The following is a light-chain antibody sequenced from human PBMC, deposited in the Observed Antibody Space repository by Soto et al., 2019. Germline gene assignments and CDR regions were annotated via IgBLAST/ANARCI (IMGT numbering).Light chain of an antibody. CDR1: SSDVGGYNY. CDR2: EVT. J-gene: IGLJ1*01. Sequence: QSVLAQPASVSGSPRQSITISCTGTSSDVGGYNYVCWYKQHPGKAPQLMIYEVTNRPSGVSDRFSGSKSGNTASLTISGLQAEDEADYYCSSYTSSSTLYVFGTGTKVTVL. V-gene: IGLV2-14*01. CDR3: SSYTSSSTLYV.